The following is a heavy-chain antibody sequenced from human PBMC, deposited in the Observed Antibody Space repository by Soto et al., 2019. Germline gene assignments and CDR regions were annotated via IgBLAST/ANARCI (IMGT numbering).Heavy chain of an antibody. CDR2: ISSYNDNT. D-gene: IGHD3-3*01. Sequence: ASVKVSCTASGYTFTGYGISWVRQAPGQGLEWMGWISSYNDNTNYAQKLQGRVTMTTDTSTSTAYMELRSLRSDDTAVYYCARRNGITIFGVVIHYFDYWGQGTLVTVSS. J-gene: IGHJ4*02. CDR3: ARRNGITIFGVVIHYFDY. CDR1: GYTFTGYG. V-gene: IGHV1-18*01.